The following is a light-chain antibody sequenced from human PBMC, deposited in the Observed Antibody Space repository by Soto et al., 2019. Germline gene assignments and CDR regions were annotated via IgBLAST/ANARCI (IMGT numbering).Light chain of an antibody. CDR3: QTWGTGIHV. CDR1: SGHSSYA. J-gene: IGLJ1*01. V-gene: IGLV4-69*01. CDR2: LNSDGSH. Sequence: QPVLTQSPSASASLGASVKLTCTLRSGHSSYAIAWHQQQPEKGPRYLMKLNSDGSHSKGDGIPDRFSGSSSGAERYLIISSLQSEDEADYYCQTWGTGIHVFGTGTKLTVL.